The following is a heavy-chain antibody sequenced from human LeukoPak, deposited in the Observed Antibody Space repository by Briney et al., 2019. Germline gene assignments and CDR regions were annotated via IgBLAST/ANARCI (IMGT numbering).Heavy chain of an antibody. CDR1: GFTFSSYG. CDR2: ISYDGSNK. D-gene: IGHD4-17*01. V-gene: IGHV3-30*03. Sequence: GGSLRLSCAASGFTFSSYGMHWVRQAPGKGLEWVAVISYDGSNKYYADSVKGRFTISRDNSKNTLYLQMNSLRAEDTAVYCCGPYGWGQGTLVTVSS. J-gene: IGHJ4*02. CDR3: GPYG.